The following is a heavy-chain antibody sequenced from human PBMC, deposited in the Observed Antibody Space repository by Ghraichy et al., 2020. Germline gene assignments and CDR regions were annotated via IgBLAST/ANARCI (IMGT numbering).Heavy chain of an antibody. Sequence: SQTLSLTCTVSAYSISSGYYWGWIRQPPGKGLEWIMSLYHSGSTYYNPSLKSRVTISVDTSKNQFSLNLSSVTAADTAVYYCARSLNDYGGNPYDYWGQGTLVTVSS. CDR1: AYSISSGYY. CDR2: LYHSGST. V-gene: IGHV4-38-2*02. D-gene: IGHD4-23*01. J-gene: IGHJ4*02. CDR3: ARSLNDYGGNPYDY.